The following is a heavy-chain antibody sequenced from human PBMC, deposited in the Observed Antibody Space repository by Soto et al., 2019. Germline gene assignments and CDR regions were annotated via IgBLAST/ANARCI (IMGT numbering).Heavy chain of an antibody. CDR1: GASISTYH. CDR2: IHYSGST. V-gene: IGHV4-59*01. D-gene: IGHD6-13*01. Sequence: PSETLSLTCTVSGASISTYHWSWIRQTPGKGLEWIGYIHYSGSTNYNPSLKSRVTISIDTSKNQFSLKLTSVTAADTAVYYCTGDRNNRIWYKYWGQGTLVTVS. J-gene: IGHJ4*02. CDR3: TGDRNNRIWYKY.